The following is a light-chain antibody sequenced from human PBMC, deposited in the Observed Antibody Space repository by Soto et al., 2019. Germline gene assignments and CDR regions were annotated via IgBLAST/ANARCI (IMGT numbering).Light chain of an antibody. J-gene: IGKJ1*01. CDR3: QQYSSFPCT. V-gene: IGKV1-5*03. Sequence: DVQMTQSPSTLSASVGDRVTITCLASQSISTWLAWYQQKPGKAPKLLIYKASNLESGVPSRFSGSGSGTEFTLTISGLQPDDFATDYCQQYSSFPCTFGQGTKVEIK. CDR1: QSISTW. CDR2: KAS.